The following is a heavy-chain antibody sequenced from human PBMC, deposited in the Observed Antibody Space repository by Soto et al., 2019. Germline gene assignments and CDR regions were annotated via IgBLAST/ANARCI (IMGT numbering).Heavy chain of an antibody. Sequence: SGKVCCKASGDGFTGYFMHWVRQAPGQGLEWMGWINPYSGGADYAQSFQGRVTMARDTAISTVYMELSRLRFDDTAVYYCPRVIRGAYYNSPLDTWGQATVVTVPS. CDR3: PRVIRGAYYNSPLDT. J-gene: IGHJ5*02. CDR1: GDGFTGYF. V-gene: IGHV1-2*02. CDR2: INPYSGGA. D-gene: IGHD3-10*01.